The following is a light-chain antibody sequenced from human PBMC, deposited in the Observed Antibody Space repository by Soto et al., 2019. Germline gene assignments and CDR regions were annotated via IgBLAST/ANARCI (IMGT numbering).Light chain of an antibody. Sequence: DIQLTQSPSFLSASVGDRVTITCRASQGISSYLAWYQQKPGKAPKLLIYAASTLQSGVPSRFSGSRSGTEFTLTISSLQPEDFATYYCQQLNSPITFGQGTRLEIK. CDR1: QGISSY. V-gene: IGKV1-9*01. J-gene: IGKJ5*01. CDR2: AAS. CDR3: QQLNSPIT.